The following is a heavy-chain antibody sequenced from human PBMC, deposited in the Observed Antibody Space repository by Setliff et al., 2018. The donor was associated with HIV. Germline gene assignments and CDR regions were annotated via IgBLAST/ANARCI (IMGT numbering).Heavy chain of an antibody. V-gene: IGHV1-18*01. J-gene: IGHJ6*02. D-gene: IGHD6-19*01. CDR3: ARLGSGWSDSYYYAMDI. Sequence: ASVKVSCKASGYTFTTYGTSWARQAPGHGLEWMGWISPNFGHTKYAQRFLDRVTMTIDTATSRAYMELRSLRSDDTAVYFCARLGSGWSDSYYYAMDIWGQGTTVTVSS. CDR2: ISPNFGHT. CDR1: GYTFTTYG.